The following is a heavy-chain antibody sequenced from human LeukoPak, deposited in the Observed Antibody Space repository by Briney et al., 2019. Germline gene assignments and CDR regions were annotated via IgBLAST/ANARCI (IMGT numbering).Heavy chain of an antibody. D-gene: IGHD6-13*01. CDR1: GYNFPIYW. Sequence: GESLKISCQGSGYNFPIYWIGWVRQMPGQGLERIGIIYPDDSNTIYGPSFQGQVTISADKSINTAYLEWSSLKALDTAIYYCARQGAAGKYYYYYMDVWGKGTTVTVSS. CDR3: ARQGAAGKYYYYYMDV. V-gene: IGHV5-51*01. CDR2: IYPDDSNT. J-gene: IGHJ6*03.